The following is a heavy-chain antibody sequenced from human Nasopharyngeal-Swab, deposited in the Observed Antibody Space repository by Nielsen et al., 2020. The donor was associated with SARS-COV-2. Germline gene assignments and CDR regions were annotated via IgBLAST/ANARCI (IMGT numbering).Heavy chain of an antibody. CDR1: GFIFSNYW. V-gene: IGHV3-7*03. Sequence: GGSLRLSCVGSGFIFSNYWMSWVRQAPGKGLEWVANIKQDGSEKNYVDSVKGRFTISRDNAQNSVFLQISSLRAEDTAVYYCAKAPRYYFGSGSFYFEYWGQGTLVTVSA. CDR2: IKQDGSEK. J-gene: IGHJ4*02. D-gene: IGHD3-10*01. CDR3: AKAPRYYFGSGSFYFEY.